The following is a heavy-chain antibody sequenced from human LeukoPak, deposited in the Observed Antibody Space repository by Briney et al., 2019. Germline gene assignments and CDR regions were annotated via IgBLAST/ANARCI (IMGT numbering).Heavy chain of an antibody. Sequence: SVKVSCKASGGTFSSYAISWVRQAPGQGLEWTGGIIPIFGTANYAQKFQGRVTITADESTSTAYMELSSLRSEDTAVYYCARDRGIVVVPAATNWFDPWGQGTLVTVSS. CDR2: IIPIFGTA. V-gene: IGHV1-69*01. J-gene: IGHJ5*02. CDR1: GGTFSSYA. D-gene: IGHD2-2*01. CDR3: ARDRGIVVVPAATNWFDP.